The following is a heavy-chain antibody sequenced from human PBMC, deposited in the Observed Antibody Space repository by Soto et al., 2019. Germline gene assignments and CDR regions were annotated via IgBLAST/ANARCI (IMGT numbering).Heavy chain of an antibody. J-gene: IGHJ4*02. Sequence: GGSLRLSCAASGFTFSSYGMHWVRQAPGKGLEWVAVISYDGSNKYYADSVKGRFTISRDNSKNTLYLQMNSLRAEDTAVYYCAKTKSGGGWFGELATYFDYWGQGTLVTVSS. CDR2: ISYDGSNK. CDR1: GFTFSSYG. CDR3: AKTKSGGGWFGELATYFDY. V-gene: IGHV3-30*18. D-gene: IGHD3-10*01.